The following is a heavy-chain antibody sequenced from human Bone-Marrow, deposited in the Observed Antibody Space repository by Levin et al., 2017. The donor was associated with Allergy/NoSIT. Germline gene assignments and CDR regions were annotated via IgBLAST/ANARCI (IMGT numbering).Heavy chain of an antibody. Sequence: GESLKISCKASGYTFTGYYMHWVRQAPGQGLEWMGWINPNSGGTNYAQKFQGRVTMTRDTSISTAYMELSRLRSDDTAVYYCARVGKAVAGTKVYWGQGTLVTVSS. V-gene: IGHV1-2*02. CDR3: ARVGKAVAGTKVY. D-gene: IGHD6-19*01. CDR1: GYTFTGYY. CDR2: INPNSGGT. J-gene: IGHJ4*02.